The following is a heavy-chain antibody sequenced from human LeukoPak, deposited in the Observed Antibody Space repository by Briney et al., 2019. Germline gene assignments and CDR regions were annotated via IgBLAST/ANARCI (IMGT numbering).Heavy chain of an antibody. J-gene: IGHJ4*02. CDR2: ISGSGGST. Sequence: GRSLRLSPAASIFTLSIYAMSGVPDAPGRGRECVLAISGSGGSTYYADSVKGRFTIPRHNSKNTLYLQMDSLRAGDRPVFYVGSRSLCNSVTPPDDWGGQSLVAVAS. CDR3: GSRSLCNSVTPPDD. D-gene: IGHD2-2*01. CDR1: IFTLSIYA. V-gene: IGHV3-23*01.